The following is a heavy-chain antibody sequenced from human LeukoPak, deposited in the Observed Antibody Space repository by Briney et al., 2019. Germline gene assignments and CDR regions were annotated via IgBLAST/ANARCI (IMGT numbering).Heavy chain of an antibody. CDR1: GFTFSSYS. CDR3: AKNEGTKYGWFDQ. Sequence: GGSLRLSCAASGFTFSSYSMNWVRQAPGKGLEWVSSISSSSSYIYYADSVKGRFTISRDNAKNTLYLQVNSLRAEDTAVYYCAKNEGTKYGWFDQWGQGTLVTVSS. J-gene: IGHJ5*02. D-gene: IGHD1-14*01. V-gene: IGHV3-21*01. CDR2: ISSSSSYI.